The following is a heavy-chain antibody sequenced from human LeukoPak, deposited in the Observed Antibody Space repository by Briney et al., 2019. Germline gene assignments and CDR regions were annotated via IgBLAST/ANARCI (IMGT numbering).Heavy chain of an antibody. CDR2: INTNTGNP. CDR1: GYTFTNYA. J-gene: IGHJ3*02. CDR3: ARPIFIDKHSGSYFDAFHI. V-gene: IGHV7-4-1*02. D-gene: IGHD1-26*01. Sequence: ASVKVSCKASGYTFTNYAMNWVRQAPGQGLEWMGWINTNTGNPTYAQGFTGRFVFSLDTSVSTVFLQISSLKAEDTAVYYCARPIFIDKHSGSYFDAFHIWGQGTMVTVSS.